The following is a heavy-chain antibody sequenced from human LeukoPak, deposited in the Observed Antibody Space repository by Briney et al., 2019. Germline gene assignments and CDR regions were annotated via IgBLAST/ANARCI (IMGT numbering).Heavy chain of an antibody. D-gene: IGHD6-19*01. CDR1: VGILGNYY. CDR2: IYPTGHT. CDR3: GRIAYFDQRSGWSGADK. J-gene: IGHJ4*02. V-gene: IGHV4-4*07. Sequence: PSETLSLTCKFSVGILGNYYWSWIRQPAGKGLEWIGRIYPTGHTHYNPSLKSRVTMSIDTSKNQFSLKMTSMTAADTAEYYCGRIAYFDQRSGWSGADKGGRGTQVTVSA.